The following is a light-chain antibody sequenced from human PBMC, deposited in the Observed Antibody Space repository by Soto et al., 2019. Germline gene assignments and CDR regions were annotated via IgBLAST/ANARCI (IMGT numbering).Light chain of an antibody. V-gene: IGLV2-11*01. CDR2: DVS. Sequence: QAVRTQPRSVSGSPGQSVTISCTGTSSDVGGYNYVSWYQQHPGKAPKLMIYDVSKRPSGVPDRFSGSKSGNTASLTISGLQAEDEADYYCCSYAGSYTFYVFGTGTKVTV. CDR1: SSDVGGYNY. CDR3: CSYAGSYTFYV. J-gene: IGLJ1*01.